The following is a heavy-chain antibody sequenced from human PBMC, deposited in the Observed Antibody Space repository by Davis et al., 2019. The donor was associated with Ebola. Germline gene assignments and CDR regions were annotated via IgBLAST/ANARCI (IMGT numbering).Heavy chain of an antibody. CDR3: ATGGSSDY. CDR2: TNQYGSIT. D-gene: IGHD2-2*01. V-gene: IGHV3-74*01. Sequence: GESLKISCAASGFTFSSYSMNWVRQAPGRGLVWVARTNQYGSITNYADSVEGRFTISRDNAKNTLYLQMNSLRAEDTAVYYCATGGSSDYWGQGTLVTVSS. J-gene: IGHJ4*02. CDR1: GFTFSSYS.